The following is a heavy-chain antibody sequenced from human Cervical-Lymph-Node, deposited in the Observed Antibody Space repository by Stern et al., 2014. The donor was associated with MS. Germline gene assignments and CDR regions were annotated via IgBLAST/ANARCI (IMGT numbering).Heavy chain of an antibody. Sequence: QVQLVQSGAEVLNPGSSVKVSCTASGGTLRSYAISWGRQAPGQGLEWMGAIMPVVGTPNYAQKFQGRVTISADESTSTVHMELSSLTSQDTAVYYCARDGLVVAGTDAFDIWGQGTVVIVSS. CDR2: IMPVVGTP. CDR1: GGTLRSYA. D-gene: IGHD6-19*01. CDR3: ARDGLVVAGTDAFDI. V-gene: IGHV1-69*01. J-gene: IGHJ3*02.